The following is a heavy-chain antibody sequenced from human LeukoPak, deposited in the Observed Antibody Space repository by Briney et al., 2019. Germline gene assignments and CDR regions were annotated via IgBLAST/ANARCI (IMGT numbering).Heavy chain of an antibody. CDR1: GFTFSNYA. V-gene: IGHV3-23*01. CDR3: AKELRVFDY. CDR2: ISVSGGNT. D-gene: IGHD3-3*01. J-gene: IGHJ4*02. Sequence: TGGSLRLSCAASGFTFSNYAMSWVRQAPGKGLEWVSSISVSGGNTYYADSVKGRFTISRDNSKNTLYLQMNSLRAEDTAVYYCAKELRVFDYWGQGTLVTVSS.